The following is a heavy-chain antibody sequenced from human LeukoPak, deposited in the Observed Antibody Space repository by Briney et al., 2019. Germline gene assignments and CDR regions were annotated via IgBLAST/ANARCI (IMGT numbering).Heavy chain of an antibody. CDR2: ISSSSSYI. Sequence: GGSLRLSCAASGFTFSSYSMNWVRQAPGKGLEWVSSISSSSSYIYYADSVKGRFTISRDNAKNSLYLQMNSLRAEDTAVYYYAKRIVGATSFSFDYWGQGTLVTVSS. J-gene: IGHJ4*02. CDR3: AKRIVGATSFSFDY. CDR1: GFTFSSYS. V-gene: IGHV3-21*04. D-gene: IGHD1-26*01.